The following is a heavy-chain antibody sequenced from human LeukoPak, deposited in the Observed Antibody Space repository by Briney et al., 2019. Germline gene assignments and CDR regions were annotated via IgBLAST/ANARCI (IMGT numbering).Heavy chain of an antibody. Sequence: SETLSLTCAVYDGSFSGYYWGWIRQPPGKGLEWIGEINHSGSTNYNPSLKSRVTISVDTSKNQFSLKLSSVTAADTAVYYCARGKGSSSSQYVLWGQGTLVTVSS. CDR1: DGSFSGYY. J-gene: IGHJ4*02. CDR3: ARGKGSSSSQYVL. D-gene: IGHD6-6*01. V-gene: IGHV4-34*01. CDR2: INHSGST.